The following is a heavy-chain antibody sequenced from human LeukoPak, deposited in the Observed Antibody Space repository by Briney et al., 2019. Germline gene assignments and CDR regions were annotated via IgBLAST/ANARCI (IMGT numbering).Heavy chain of an antibody. CDR1: GASITSFY. CDR3: ARNHYASGNYVD. J-gene: IGHJ4*02. D-gene: IGHD3-10*01. CDR2: IYHSGIT. Sequence: PSETLSLTCAVSGASITSFYWSWIRQPPGKRLEWIGYIYHSGITNYNPSHKSRVTISVDTSKNQFSLKLSSVTTADTAVYYCARNHYASGNYVDWGQGTLVTVSS. V-gene: IGHV4-59*01.